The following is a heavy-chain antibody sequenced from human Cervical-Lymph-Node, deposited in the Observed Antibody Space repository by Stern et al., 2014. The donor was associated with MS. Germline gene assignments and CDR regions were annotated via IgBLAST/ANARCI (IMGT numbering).Heavy chain of an antibody. CDR2: ISAYNGNT. CDR3: ARVPARTYYYYYGMDV. J-gene: IGHJ6*02. Sequence: VQLLESGAEVKKPGASVKVSCKASGYTFTSYGISWVRQAPGQGLEWMGWISAYNGNTNYAQKLQGRVTMTTDTSTSTAYMELRSLRSDDTAVYYCARVPARTYYYYYGMDVWGQGTTVTVSS. V-gene: IGHV1-18*04. CDR1: GYTFTSYG. D-gene: IGHD6-6*01.